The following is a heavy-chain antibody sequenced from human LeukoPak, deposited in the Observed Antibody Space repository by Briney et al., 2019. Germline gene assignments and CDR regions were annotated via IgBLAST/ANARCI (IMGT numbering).Heavy chain of an antibody. D-gene: IGHD2-2*01. CDR2: ISSSSSFI. Sequence: GGSLRLSCVASGFTFSSYAMNWIRQAPGKGLEWVSSISSSSSFIYYADSVKGRFTISRDNAKNLLSLQMNSLRAEDTAVYYCARDNCGSTSCYPVRQDYWGQGTLVTVSS. V-gene: IGHV3-21*06. CDR1: GFTFSSYA. CDR3: ARDNCGSTSCYPVRQDY. J-gene: IGHJ4*02.